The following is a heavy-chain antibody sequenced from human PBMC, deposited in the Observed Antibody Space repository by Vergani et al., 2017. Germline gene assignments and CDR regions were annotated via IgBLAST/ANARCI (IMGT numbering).Heavy chain of an antibody. CDR3: GRVADFYGLGSRLLDL. V-gene: IGHV4-59*01. D-gene: IGHD3-10*01. J-gene: IGHJ5*02. CDR2: MYHSGST. CDR1: GGSMSGYY. Sequence: QVRLQESGPGLVKPSETLSLTCSVSGGSMSGYYWSWIRQPPGNELEWVGYMYHSGSTNYNPSLETRVTISGDTSKNQFSLKLNSVTAAGTAVYYCGRVADFYGLGSRLLDLWGQGILVTVSS.